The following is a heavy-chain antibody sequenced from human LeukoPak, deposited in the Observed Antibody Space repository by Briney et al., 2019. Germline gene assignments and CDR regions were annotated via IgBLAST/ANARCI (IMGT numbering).Heavy chain of an antibody. V-gene: IGHV4-4*07. CDR1: GGSISNYC. J-gene: IGHJ4*02. CDR3: ARVHYYDNSGYWFFDY. D-gene: IGHD3-22*01. CDR2: IYITGST. Sequence: SETLSLTCTVSGGSISNYCWSWIRQSAGKGLEWIGRIYITGSTNYNPSLKSRVSMSLDTSKNQLSLKLSSVTAADTAVYYCARVHYYDNSGYWFFDYWGQGTLVTVSS.